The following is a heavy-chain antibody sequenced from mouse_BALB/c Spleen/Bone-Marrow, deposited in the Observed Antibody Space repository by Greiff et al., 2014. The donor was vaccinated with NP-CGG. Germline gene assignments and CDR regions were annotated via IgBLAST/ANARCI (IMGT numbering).Heavy chain of an antibody. Sequence: EVKLMESGGGLVKPGGSLKLSCAASGFAFSSYGMSWVRQTPEKRLEWVATISSGGSYTYYPDSVKGRFTISRDNARNTLYLQMSSLRSEDTALYYCARPLTGAYFDYWGQGTTLTVSS. J-gene: IGHJ2*01. V-gene: IGHV5-9*02. CDR2: ISSGGSYT. CDR3: ARPLTGAYFDY. D-gene: IGHD4-1*01. CDR1: GFAFSSYG.